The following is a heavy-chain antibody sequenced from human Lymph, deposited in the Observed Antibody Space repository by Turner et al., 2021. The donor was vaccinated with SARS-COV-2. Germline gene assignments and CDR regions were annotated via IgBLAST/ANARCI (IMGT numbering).Heavy chain of an antibody. D-gene: IGHD4-17*01. CDR3: ARDSPTTADYFDF. V-gene: IGHV3-21*01. CDR1: GISFSTYS. CDR2: ISSSSSYI. Sequence: AQQVASGGGLVKPGGTLRLSFAASGISFSTYSMNWVRQDPGKGREWISTISSSSSYIYYADSVKGRFTISRDDAKHSLYLQMNSLRAEDTDVYYCARDSPTTADYFDFWGQGTLVTVSS. J-gene: IGHJ4*02.